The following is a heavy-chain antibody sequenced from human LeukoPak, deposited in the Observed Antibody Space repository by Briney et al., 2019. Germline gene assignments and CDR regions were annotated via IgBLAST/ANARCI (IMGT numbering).Heavy chain of an antibody. J-gene: IGHJ5*02. CDR3: ARDLTGYSSGWYWFDP. CDR2: IFYSGST. V-gene: IGHV4-59*01. CDR1: GGSISSYY. Sequence: PSETLSLTCTVSGGSISSYYWSWIRQPPAKGLEWIGYIFYSGSTHYNPSLKSRVTISVDTSKNQFSLKLSSVTAADTAVYYCARDLTGYSSGWYWFDPWGQGTLVTVSS. D-gene: IGHD6-19*01.